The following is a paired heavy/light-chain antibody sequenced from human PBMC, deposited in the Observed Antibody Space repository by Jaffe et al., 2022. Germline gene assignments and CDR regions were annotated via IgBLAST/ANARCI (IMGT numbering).Heavy chain of an antibody. CDR2: INPNSGGT. D-gene: IGHD2-21*01. J-gene: IGHJ6*03. Sequence: QVQLVQSGIEVKKPGASMKVSCKASGYTFSGYYLHWVRQAPGQGLEWMGRINPNSGGTDYAQKFQGRVTVTRDTSISTLYMELSGLTSDDTAVYYCARDGGGDHHYSSFCYMDVWGKGTTVTVSS. CDR3: ARDGGGDHHYSSFCYMDV. V-gene: IGHV1-2*06. CDR1: GYTFSGYY.
Light chain of an antibody. CDR1: SSDIGGYKY. CDR3: NSYTSTSTHV. CDR2: DVT. V-gene: IGLV2-14*03. J-gene: IGLJ1*01. Sequence: QSALTQPASVSGSPGQSITISCTGTSSDIGGYKYVSWYQQHPGKAPKLMIYDVTNRPSGVSNRFSGSKSGNTASLTISGLQAEDEADYYCNSYTSTSTHVFGTGTKVTVL.